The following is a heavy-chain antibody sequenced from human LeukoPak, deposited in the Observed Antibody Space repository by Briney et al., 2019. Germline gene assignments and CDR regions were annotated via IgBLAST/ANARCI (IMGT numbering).Heavy chain of an antibody. CDR2: IWYDGSNK. V-gene: IGHV3-33*01. J-gene: IGHJ2*01. Sequence: PGGSLRLSCAASGFTFSNYGMHWVRQAPGKGLEWVAVIWYDGSNKYYADSVKGRFTISRDNAKNSLHLQMNSLRAEDTAVYHCARVPGTSGGHWYFDLWGHGTLVTVSS. CDR3: ARVPGTSGGHWYFDL. CDR1: GFTFSNYG. D-gene: IGHD1/OR15-1a*01.